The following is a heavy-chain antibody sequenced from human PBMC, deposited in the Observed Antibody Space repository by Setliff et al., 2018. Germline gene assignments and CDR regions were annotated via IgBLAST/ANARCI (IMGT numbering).Heavy chain of an antibody. V-gene: IGHV4-38-2*02. CDR3: AREGEIWFVELLPWGMDV. CDR1: GYSISSGYY. CDR2: IYYSGIT. D-gene: IGHD3-10*01. J-gene: IGHJ6*02. Sequence: PSETLSLTCAVSGYSISSGYYWGWIRQPPGQGLEWIAYIYYSGITYYNPSLKSRVTISVDTSKNQFSLKLSSVTAADTAVYYCAREGEIWFVELLPWGMDVWGQGTTVTVSS.